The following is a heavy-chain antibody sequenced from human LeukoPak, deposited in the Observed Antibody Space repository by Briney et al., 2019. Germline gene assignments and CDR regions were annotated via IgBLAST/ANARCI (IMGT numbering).Heavy chain of an antibody. CDR3: AKESPQFDY. CDR2: ISGNGVST. J-gene: IGHJ4*02. CDR1: GFTFSSFA. V-gene: IGHV3-23*01. Sequence: GGSLRLSCAASGFTFSSFAMSGVPKAPGKGWEWVSVISGNGVSTHYADSVKGQFTISRDNSKNTLYLQMNSLRAEDTAVYYCAKESPQFDYWGQGILVTVSS.